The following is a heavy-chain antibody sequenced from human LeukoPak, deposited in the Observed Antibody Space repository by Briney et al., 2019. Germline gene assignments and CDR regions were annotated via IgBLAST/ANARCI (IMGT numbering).Heavy chain of an antibody. V-gene: IGHV4-34*01. CDR1: GGSFSGYY. CDR2: INHSGST. CDR3: ARVHCSSTSRPSDGFLDY. D-gene: IGHD2-2*01. J-gene: IGHJ4*02. Sequence: PSETLSLTCAVYGGSFSGYYWSWIRQPPGKGLEWIGEINHSGSTNYNPSLKSRVTLSVDTSKNQFSLKLSSVTAADTAVYYCARVHCSSTSRPSDGFLDYWGQGTLVTVSS.